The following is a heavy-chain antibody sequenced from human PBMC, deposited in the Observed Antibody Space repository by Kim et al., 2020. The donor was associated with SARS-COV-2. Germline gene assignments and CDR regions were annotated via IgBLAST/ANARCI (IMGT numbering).Heavy chain of an antibody. J-gene: IGHJ5*02. V-gene: IGHV3-7*01. CDR3: ARDPGYSSSSSGWFDP. D-gene: IGHD6-13*01. CDR2: IKQDGSEK. CDR1: GFTFSSYW. Sequence: GGSLRLSCAASGFTFSSYWMSWVRQAPGKGLEWVANIKQDGSEKYYVDSVKGRFTISRDNAKNSLYLQMNSLRAEDTAVYYCARDPGYSSSSSGWFDPWGQGTLVTVSS.